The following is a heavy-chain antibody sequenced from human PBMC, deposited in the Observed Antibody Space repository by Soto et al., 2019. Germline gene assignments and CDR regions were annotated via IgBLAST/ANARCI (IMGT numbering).Heavy chain of an antibody. CDR1: GFTFGDYA. D-gene: IGHD3-22*01. CDR3: TPAMIVVVIRYFDY. J-gene: IGHJ4*02. V-gene: IGHV3-49*03. CDR2: IRSKAYGGTT. Sequence: PGGSLRLSCTASGFTFGDYAMSWFRQAPGKGLEWVGFIRSKAYGGTTEYAASVKGRFTISRDDSKSIAYPQMNSLKTEDTAVYYCTPAMIVVVIRYFDYWGQGTLVTVSS.